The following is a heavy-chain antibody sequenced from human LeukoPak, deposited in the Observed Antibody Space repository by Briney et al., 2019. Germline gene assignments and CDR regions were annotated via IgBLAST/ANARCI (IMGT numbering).Heavy chain of an antibody. CDR1: GFTCSSSW. CDR3: ARDWKQWLVDSFDI. D-gene: IGHD6-19*01. Sequence: GGSLRLSCAASGFTCSSSWMSWLRQAPGKGLEWVADIKDDGSAKYYVDSVKGRFSISRDNAKNSLYLQMNSLRAEDTAVYYCARDWKQWLVDSFDIWGQGTMVTVSS. V-gene: IGHV3-7*01. J-gene: IGHJ3*02. CDR2: IKDDGSAK.